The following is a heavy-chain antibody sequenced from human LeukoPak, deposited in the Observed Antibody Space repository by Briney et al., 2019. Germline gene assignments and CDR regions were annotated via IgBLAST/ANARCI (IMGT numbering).Heavy chain of an antibody. CDR2: ISSSSSYI. CDR3: AREVVVAATLYYFDY. Sequence: PGGSLRLSCAASGFTFSSYSMNWVRQAPGKGLEWVSSISSSSSYIYYADSVKGRFTISRDNAKNSLYLQMNSLRAEDTAVYYCAREVVVAATLYYFDYWGQGTLVTVSS. J-gene: IGHJ4*02. CDR1: GFTFSSYS. V-gene: IGHV3-21*01. D-gene: IGHD2-15*01.